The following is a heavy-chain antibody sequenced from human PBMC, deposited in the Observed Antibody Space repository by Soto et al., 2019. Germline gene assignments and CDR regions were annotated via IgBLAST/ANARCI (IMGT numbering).Heavy chain of an antibody. J-gene: IGHJ3*02. CDR2: IYYSGST. CDR3: ARDRDPYGDYTESAFDI. V-gene: IGHV4-31*03. CDR1: GGSISSGGYY. D-gene: IGHD4-17*01. Sequence: QVQLQESGPGLVKPSQTLSLTCTVSGGSISSGGYYWSWIRQHPGKGLEWIGYIYYSGSTYYNPSLKSRVTLSVASSESQFSLKMGSVTAADTAVYYCARDRDPYGDYTESAFDIWGQGTMVTVSS.